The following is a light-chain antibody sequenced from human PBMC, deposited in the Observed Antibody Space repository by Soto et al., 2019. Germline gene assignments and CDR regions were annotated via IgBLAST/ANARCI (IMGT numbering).Light chain of an antibody. CDR2: GAS. Sequence: EIVLTQSPGTLSLSPGERATLSCRASQSVSSSYLAWYQQKPGQAPRLLIYGASSTPTAIPDRFSGSGSGTDFTLTISRLEPEDFAVYYCQQYGSSSPFGQGTRLENK. V-gene: IGKV3-20*01. CDR1: QSVSSSY. J-gene: IGKJ5*01. CDR3: QQYGSSSP.